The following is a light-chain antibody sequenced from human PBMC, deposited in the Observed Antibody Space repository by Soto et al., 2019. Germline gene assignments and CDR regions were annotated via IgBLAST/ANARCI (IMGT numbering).Light chain of an antibody. Sequence: DIQMTQSPSTLSASVGDRVTITCRATQNIYGWLAWYQQKSGKAPKLLIYDASSLESGVPSRFSGSGFGTEFTVTISSLHPNDFATYYCQQYNSYPWTFCQGTKVEVK. V-gene: IGKV1-5*01. CDR2: DAS. J-gene: IGKJ1*01. CDR3: QQYNSYPWT. CDR1: QNIYGW.